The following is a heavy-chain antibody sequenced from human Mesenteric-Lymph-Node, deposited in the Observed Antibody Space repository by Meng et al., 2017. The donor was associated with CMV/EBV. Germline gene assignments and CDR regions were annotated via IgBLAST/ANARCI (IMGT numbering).Heavy chain of an antibody. J-gene: IGHJ6*02. CDR3: AKIARLMVRTYYYYGMDV. D-gene: IGHD3-10*01. CDR2: ISSSGSTI. Sequence: GESLKISCAASGFTFSDYYMSWIRQAPGKGLEWVSYISSSGSTIYYADSVKGRFTISRDNAKNSLYLQMNSLRAEDTAVYYCAKIARLMVRTYYYYGMDVWGQGTTVTVSS. CDR1: GFTFSDYY. V-gene: IGHV3-11*01.